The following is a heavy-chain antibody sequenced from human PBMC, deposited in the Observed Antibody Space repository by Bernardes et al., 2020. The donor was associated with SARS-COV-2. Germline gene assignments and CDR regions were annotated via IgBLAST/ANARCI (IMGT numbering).Heavy chain of an antibody. V-gene: IGHV4-31*03. CDR1: GGSISSGGYY. Sequence: SETLSLTCTVSGGSISSGGYYWSWIRQHPGKGLEWIWYIYYSGSTYYNPSLKSRVTISVDTSKNQFSLKLSSVTAADTAVYYCARENCSGGSCYSQDYYGMDVWGQWTTVTVSS. CDR2: IYYSGST. CDR3: ARENCSGGSCYSQDYYGMDV. D-gene: IGHD2-15*01. J-gene: IGHJ6*02.